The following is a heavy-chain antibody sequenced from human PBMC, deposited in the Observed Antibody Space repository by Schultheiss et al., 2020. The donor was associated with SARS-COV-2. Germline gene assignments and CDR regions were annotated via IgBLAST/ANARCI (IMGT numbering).Heavy chain of an antibody. CDR3: AKDHGLLRFLEWFFDY. CDR1: GDSVSSNSAA. J-gene: IGHJ4*02. V-gene: IGHV6-1*01. D-gene: IGHD3-3*01. Sequence: SQTLSLTCAISGDSVSSNSAAWNWIRQSPSRGLEWLGRTYYRSKWYNDYAVSVKSRITINPDTSKNQFSLQLNSVTPEDTAVYYCAKDHGLLRFLEWFFDYWGQGTLVTVSS. CDR2: TYYRSKWYN.